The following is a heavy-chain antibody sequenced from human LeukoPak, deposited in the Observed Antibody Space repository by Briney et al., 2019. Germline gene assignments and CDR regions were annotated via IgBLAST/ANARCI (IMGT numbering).Heavy chain of an antibody. Sequence: GGSLRLSCAASGFTFSSYSMNWVRQAPGKGLEWVANIKPDGSDKNYVDSVRGRFTISRDNSKNSLYLQMNSLRAEDTAVYHCARYYDSSGYFYWGQGTLVTVSS. CDR3: ARYYDSSGYFY. D-gene: IGHD3-22*01. CDR2: IKPDGSDK. CDR1: GFTFSSYS. J-gene: IGHJ4*02. V-gene: IGHV3-7*04.